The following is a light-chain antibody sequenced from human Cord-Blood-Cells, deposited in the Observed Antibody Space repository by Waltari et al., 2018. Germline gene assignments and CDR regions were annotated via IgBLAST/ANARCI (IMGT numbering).Light chain of an antibody. CDR1: SSDVGGYNY. Sequence: QSALTHPASVSGSPGQSIPISCPGTSSDVGGYNYVPWYQQHPGKAPKLMIYEVSNRPSGVSNRFSGSKSGNTASLTISGLQAEDEADYYCSSYTSSSTLNWVFGGGTKLTVL. V-gene: IGLV2-14*01. CDR3: SSYTSSSTLNWV. CDR2: EVS. J-gene: IGLJ3*02.